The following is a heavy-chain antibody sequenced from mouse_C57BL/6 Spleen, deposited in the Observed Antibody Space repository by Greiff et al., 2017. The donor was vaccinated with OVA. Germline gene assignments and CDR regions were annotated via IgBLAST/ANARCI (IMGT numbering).Heavy chain of an antibody. Sequence: VQLVESGPELVKPGASVKISCKASGYAFSSSWLNWVKQRPGKGLEWIGRIYPGAGATNYNGKFKGKATLTADTSSSTAYMQLSSRTSEDAAVYFCAREDDGYYGAYWGQGTLVTVSA. CDR2: IYPGAGAT. CDR1: GYAFSSSW. J-gene: IGHJ3*01. V-gene: IGHV1-82*01. D-gene: IGHD2-3*01. CDR3: AREDDGYYGAY.